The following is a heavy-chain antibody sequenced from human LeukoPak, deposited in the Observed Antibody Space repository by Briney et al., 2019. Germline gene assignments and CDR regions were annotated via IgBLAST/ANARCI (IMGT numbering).Heavy chain of an antibody. V-gene: IGHV1-69*05. Sequence: ASVKVSCKASGGTFSSYAISWVRQAPGQGLEWMEGIIPIFGTANYAQKFQGRVTITTDESTSTAYMELSSLRSEDTAVYYCAREIGSGWYWFDPWGQGTLVTVSS. D-gene: IGHD6-19*01. CDR1: GGTFSSYA. CDR3: AREIGSGWYWFDP. J-gene: IGHJ5*02. CDR2: IIPIFGTA.